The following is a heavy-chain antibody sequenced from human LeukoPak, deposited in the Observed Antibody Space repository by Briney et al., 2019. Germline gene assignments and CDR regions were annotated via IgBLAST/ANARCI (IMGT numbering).Heavy chain of an antibody. Sequence: GGSLRLSCAASGFTFSSYSMNWVRQAPGKGLEWVSSISSSSSYIYYADSVKGRFTISRDNAKNSLYLQMNSLRAEDTAVYYCARDGTYCGGDCYRRYFGLWGRGTLVTVSS. J-gene: IGHJ2*01. CDR2: ISSSSSYI. CDR3: ARDGTYCGGDCYRRYFGL. D-gene: IGHD2-21*02. V-gene: IGHV3-21*01. CDR1: GFTFSSYS.